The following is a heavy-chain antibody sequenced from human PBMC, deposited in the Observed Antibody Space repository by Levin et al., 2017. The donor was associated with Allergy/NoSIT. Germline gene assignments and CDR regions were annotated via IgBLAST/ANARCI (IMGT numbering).Heavy chain of an antibody. CDR3: ARGENSSGWYAMDY. CDR1: GGSISSYY. Sequence: GSLRLSCTVSGGSISSYYWSWIRQPPGKGLEWIGYIYYSGSTNYNPSLKSRVTISVDTSKNQFSLKLSSVTAADTAVYYCARGENSSGWYAMDYWGQGTLVTVSS. CDR2: IYYSGST. V-gene: IGHV4-59*01. D-gene: IGHD6-19*01. J-gene: IGHJ4*02.